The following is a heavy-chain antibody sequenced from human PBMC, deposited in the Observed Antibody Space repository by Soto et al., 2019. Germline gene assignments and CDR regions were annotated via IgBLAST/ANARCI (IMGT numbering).Heavy chain of an antibody. V-gene: IGHV3-66*01. D-gene: IGHD2-15*01. Sequence: GGSLRLSCAASGLTVSSNYMSWVRQAPGKGLEWVSVIYSGGNTYYADSVRGRFTISRDNSKNTVYLQMNSLRAEDTAVYYCAREQPPALYFGMDVWGQGTTVTVSS. J-gene: IGHJ6*02. CDR1: GLTVSSNY. CDR3: AREQPPALYFGMDV. CDR2: IYSGGNT.